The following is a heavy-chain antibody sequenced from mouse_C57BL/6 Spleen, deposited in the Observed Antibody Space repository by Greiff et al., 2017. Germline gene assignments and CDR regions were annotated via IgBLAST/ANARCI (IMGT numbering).Heavy chain of an antibody. CDR3: ARGEYGSSYFDD. J-gene: IGHJ2*01. V-gene: IGHV1-76*01. Sequence: QVQLQQSGAELVRPGASVKLSCKASGYTFTDYYINWVKQRPGQGLEWIARIYPGSGNTYYNEKFKGKATLTAEKSSSTAYMQLSSLTSEDSAVYFCARGEYGSSYFDDWGQGTTLTVSS. D-gene: IGHD1-1*01. CDR1: GYTFTDYY. CDR2: IYPGSGNT.